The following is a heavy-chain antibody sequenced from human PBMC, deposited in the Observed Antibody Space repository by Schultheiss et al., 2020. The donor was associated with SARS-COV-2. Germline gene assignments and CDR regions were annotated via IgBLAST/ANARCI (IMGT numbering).Heavy chain of an antibody. J-gene: IGHJ6*03. V-gene: IGHV4-61*02. CDR1: GGSISSGDYY. CDR3: ARDVQQQLLYYYMDV. CDR2: IYTSGST. D-gene: IGHD6-13*01. Sequence: SETLSLTCTVSGGSISSGDYYWSWIRQPAGKGLEWIGRIYTSGSTNYNPSLKSRVTISEDTSKNQFSLKLSSVTAADTAVYYCARDVQQQLLYYYMDVWGKGTTVTVSS.